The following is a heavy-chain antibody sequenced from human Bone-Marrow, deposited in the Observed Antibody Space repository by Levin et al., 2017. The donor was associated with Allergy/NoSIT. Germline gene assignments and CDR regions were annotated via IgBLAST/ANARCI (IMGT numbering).Heavy chain of an antibody. CDR1: GFTFSRYA. Sequence: GGSLRLSCAASGFTFSRYAMSWVRQAPGKGLEWVSAISRTGSGTYYIDSVKGRFTISRDISTSTLYLQMNSLRVEDTAVYYCVKEAPLYGPKHAAPVDTDVITGPNKWGQGTLVTVSS. CDR2: ISRTGSGT. J-gene: IGHJ1*01. D-gene: IGHD5-18*01. V-gene: IGHV3-23*01. CDR3: VKEAPLYGPKHAAPVDTDVITGPNK.